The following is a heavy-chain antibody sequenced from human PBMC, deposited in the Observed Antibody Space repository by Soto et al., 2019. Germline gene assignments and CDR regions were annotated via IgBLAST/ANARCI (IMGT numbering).Heavy chain of an antibody. Sequence: ASVKVSCKASGYTVTSHAMHWVRQAPGQRLEWMGWINAGNGNTKYSQKFQGRVTITRDTSASTAYMELSSLRSEDTAVYYCARGIAPYYFDYWGQGTLVTVSS. CDR3: ARGIAPYYFDY. J-gene: IGHJ4*02. CDR2: INAGNGNT. D-gene: IGHD6-13*01. CDR1: GYTVTSHA. V-gene: IGHV1-3*01.